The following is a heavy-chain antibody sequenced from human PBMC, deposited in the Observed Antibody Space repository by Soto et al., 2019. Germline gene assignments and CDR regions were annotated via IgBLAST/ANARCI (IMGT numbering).Heavy chain of an antibody. V-gene: IGHV3-30*18. J-gene: IGHJ4*02. CDR2: ISYDGDNE. CDR3: AKDGGPVYCNSPGCSAKHFDY. CDR1: GLTFSNYG. Sequence: QVQLVESGGGVVQPGRSLRLSCAASGLTFSNYGMHWVRQAPGKGLEWVAIISYDGDNEYYADSMRGRFTISRDNSKNTLYLQTSSLRHEDTAVYYCAKDGGPVYCNSPGCSAKHFDYWGQGTLVTVSS. D-gene: IGHD2-2*01.